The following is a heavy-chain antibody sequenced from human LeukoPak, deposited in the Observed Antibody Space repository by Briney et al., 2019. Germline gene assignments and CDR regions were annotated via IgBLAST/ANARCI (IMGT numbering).Heavy chain of an antibody. V-gene: IGHV3-30*03. J-gene: IGHJ4*02. CDR3: ARVAYDILTGYYYSLDY. Sequence: PGGSLRLSCAASGFTFSSYSMNWVRQAPGKGLEWVAVISYDGSNKYYADSVKGRFTISRDNSKNTLYLQMNSLRAEDTAVYYCARVAYDILTGYYYSLDYWGQGTLVTVSS. CDR1: GFTFSSYS. D-gene: IGHD3-9*01. CDR2: ISYDGSNK.